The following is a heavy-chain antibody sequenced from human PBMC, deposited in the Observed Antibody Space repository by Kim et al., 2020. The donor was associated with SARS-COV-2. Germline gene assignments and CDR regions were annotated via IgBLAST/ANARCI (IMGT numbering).Heavy chain of an antibody. Sequence: GGSLRLSCAASGFTFSSYGMHWVRQAPGKGLEWVAVILYDGSNKYYADSVKGRFTISRDNSKNTLYLQMNSLRAEDTAVYYCARARVGSGVFDYYYGMDVWGQGTTVTVSS. CDR2: ILYDGSNK. CDR1: GFTFSSYG. J-gene: IGHJ6*02. D-gene: IGHD3-10*01. V-gene: IGHV3-33*05. CDR3: ARARVGSGVFDYYYGMDV.